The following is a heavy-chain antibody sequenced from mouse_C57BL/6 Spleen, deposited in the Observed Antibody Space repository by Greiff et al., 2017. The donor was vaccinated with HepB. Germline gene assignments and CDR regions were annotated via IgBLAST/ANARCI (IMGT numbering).Heavy chain of an antibody. J-gene: IGHJ3*01. CDR2: IYWDDDK. D-gene: IGHD2-4*01. CDR3: ARRRNDYDGLAY. V-gene: IGHV8-12*01. CDR1: GFSLSTSGMG. Sequence: ESGPGILQSSQTLSLTCSFSGFSLSTSGMGVSWIRQPSGKGLEWLAHIYWDDDKRYNPSLKSRLTISKDTSRNQVFLKITSVDTADTATYYCARRRNDYDGLAYWGQGTLVTVSA.